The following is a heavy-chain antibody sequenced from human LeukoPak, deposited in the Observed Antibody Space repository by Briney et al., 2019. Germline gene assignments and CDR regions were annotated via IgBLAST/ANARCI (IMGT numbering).Heavy chain of an antibody. CDR2: ISIDGGSK. CDR1: GFTFSDYA. D-gene: IGHD5-18*01. J-gene: IGHJ4*02. CDR3: VKDQEYSYDY. V-gene: IGHV3-64D*08. Sequence: GGSLRLSCSASGFTFSDYAMHWVRQAPGKGLEYVSTISIDGGSKYYADSVKGRFTISRDNSKNTLSLQMSSLRVEDTAIYYCVKDQEYSYDYWGQRTLVTVSS.